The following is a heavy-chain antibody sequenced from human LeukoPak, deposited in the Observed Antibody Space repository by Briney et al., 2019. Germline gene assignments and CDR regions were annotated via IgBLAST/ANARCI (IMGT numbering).Heavy chain of an antibody. CDR3: VRGPPDY. CDR1: GYSISSGAY. CDR2: IYHDGST. V-gene: IGHV4-38-2*01. Sequence: SETLSLTCAVSGYSISSGAYWGWIRQPPGKGLQWIGCIYHDGSTYYNPSLQSRVTISVDTSKNQFSLKLTSVTATDTAVYYCVRGPPDYWGQGTLVTVSS. J-gene: IGHJ4*02.